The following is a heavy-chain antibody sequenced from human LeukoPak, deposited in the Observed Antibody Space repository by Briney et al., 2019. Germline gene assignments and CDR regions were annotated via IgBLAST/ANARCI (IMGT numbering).Heavy chain of an antibody. CDR2: IGATSGTI. D-gene: IGHD6-19*01. J-gene: IGHJ4*02. Sequence: PGGSLRLSCAASGFSFSTYEMNWVRQAPGKGLEWVSYIGATSGTIHYGDSVKGRFTISRDNAKNSLYLQMNSLRVEDTAVYYCARDATVGVPGTLYFDHWGQGILVTVSS. V-gene: IGHV3-48*03. CDR3: ARDATVGVPGTLYFDH. CDR1: GFSFSTYE.